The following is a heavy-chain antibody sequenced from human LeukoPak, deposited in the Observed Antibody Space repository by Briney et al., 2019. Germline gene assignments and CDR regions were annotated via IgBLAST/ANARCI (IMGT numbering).Heavy chain of an antibody. CDR2: MSSRVTAT. D-gene: IGHD5-24*01. CDR1: GFTFSSYW. J-gene: IGHJ6*02. Sequence: GGSLRLSCAASGFTFSSYWMNWVRQAPGKGLEWVSAMSSRVTATYYKESVEGRFIISRDNSKNTLYLEMNSLRAEDTAVYFCAKGMAAQNYYPLDVWGQGTTVTVSS. CDR3: AKGMAAQNYYPLDV. V-gene: IGHV3-23*01.